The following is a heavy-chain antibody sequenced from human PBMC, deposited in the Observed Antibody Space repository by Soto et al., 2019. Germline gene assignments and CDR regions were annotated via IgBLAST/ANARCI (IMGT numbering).Heavy chain of an antibody. J-gene: IGHJ5*02. Sequence: GGSLRLSCAASGFTFSNYWMNWVRQAPGKGLDWVANIKQDGSEKYYVDSVKGRFTISRDNAKNSLYLQMNSLRAEDTAVYYCASHYDFWSGYYRWGQGTLVTVSS. CDR3: ASHYDFWSGYYR. D-gene: IGHD3-3*01. CDR1: GFTFSNYW. V-gene: IGHV3-7*01. CDR2: IKQDGSEK.